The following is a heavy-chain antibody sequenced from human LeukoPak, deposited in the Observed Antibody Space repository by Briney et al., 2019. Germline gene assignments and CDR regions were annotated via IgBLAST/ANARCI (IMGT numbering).Heavy chain of an antibody. CDR1: GFPFIEYS. Sequence: KAGGSLRLSCTASGFPFIEYSMNWVRQAPGKGLEWIGEINHSGSTNYNPSLKSRVTISVDTSKNQFSLKLSSVTAADTAVYYCARLSVPAAIRWFDPWGQGTLVTVSS. CDR2: INHSGST. CDR3: ARLSVPAAIRWFDP. D-gene: IGHD2-2*01. J-gene: IGHJ5*02. V-gene: IGHV4-34*01.